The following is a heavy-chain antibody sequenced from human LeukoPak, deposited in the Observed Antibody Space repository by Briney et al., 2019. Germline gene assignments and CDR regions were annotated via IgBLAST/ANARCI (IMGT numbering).Heavy chain of an antibody. CDR3: ARIRDGYNSWFDP. CDR1: GGSISSYY. Sequence: SETLSLTCTVSGGSISSYYWSWIRQPPGKGLEWIGFIFYSGTTNYNPSLKSRVTISVDTSKNQFSLKLSSVTALDTAVYYCARIRDGYNSWFDPWGQGTLVTVSS. V-gene: IGHV4-59*12. D-gene: IGHD5-24*01. J-gene: IGHJ5*02. CDR2: IFYSGTT.